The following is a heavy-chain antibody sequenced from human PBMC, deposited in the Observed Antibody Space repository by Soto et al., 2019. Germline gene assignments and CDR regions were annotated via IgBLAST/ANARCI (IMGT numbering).Heavy chain of an antibody. Sequence: SETLSLTCTVSGGSISSGGYYWSWIRQHPGKGLEWIGYIYYSGSTYYTPSLKSRVTQSVDTSKNQFSLKLSSVTAADTAVYYCAREPHSSGWYTHSDYYYMDVWGKGTTVTVSS. D-gene: IGHD6-19*01. J-gene: IGHJ6*03. CDR2: IYYSGST. V-gene: IGHV4-31*03. CDR3: AREPHSSGWYTHSDYYYMDV. CDR1: GGSISSGGYY.